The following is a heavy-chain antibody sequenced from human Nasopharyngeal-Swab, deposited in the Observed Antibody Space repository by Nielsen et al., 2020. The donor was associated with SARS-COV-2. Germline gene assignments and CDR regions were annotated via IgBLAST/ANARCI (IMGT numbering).Heavy chain of an antibody. CDR2: IWYDGSNK. CDR3: AREWGAYYDSSGPPEFDP. CDR1: GFTFSSYG. J-gene: IGHJ5*02. V-gene: IGHV3-33*01. Sequence: GESLKISCAASGFTFSSYGMHWVRQAPGKGLEWAAVIWYDGSNKYYADSVKGRFTISRDNSKNTLYLQMNSLRAEDTAVYYCAREWGAYYDSSGPPEFDPWGQGTLVTVSS. D-gene: IGHD3-22*01.